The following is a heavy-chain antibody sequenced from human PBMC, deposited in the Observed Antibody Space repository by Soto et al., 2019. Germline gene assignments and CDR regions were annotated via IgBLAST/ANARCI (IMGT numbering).Heavy chain of an antibody. CDR1: GYTFTSYG. CDR3: ARDGFLDLYNWFDP. V-gene: IGHV1-18*01. Sequence: ASVKVSCKASGYTFTSYGISWVRQAPGQGLEWMGWISAYNGNTNYAQKLQGRVTMTTDTSTSTAYMALRSLRSDDTAVYYCARDGFLDLYNWFDPWGQGTLVTVSS. CDR2: ISAYNGNT. D-gene: IGHD3-3*01. J-gene: IGHJ5*02.